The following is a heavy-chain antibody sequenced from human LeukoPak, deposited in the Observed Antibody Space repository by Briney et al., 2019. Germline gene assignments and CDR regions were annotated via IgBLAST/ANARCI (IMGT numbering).Heavy chain of an antibody. J-gene: IGHJ4*02. Sequence: SVKVSCKASGGTFSSYAISWVRQAPGQGLEWMGGIIPIFGTANYAQKFQGRVTITADESTSTAYMELSSLRSEDTAVYYCAKSARETYSFDYWGQGTLVTVSS. CDR1: GGTFSSYA. D-gene: IGHD5-24*01. CDR2: IIPIFGTA. V-gene: IGHV1-69*13. CDR3: AKSARETYSFDY.